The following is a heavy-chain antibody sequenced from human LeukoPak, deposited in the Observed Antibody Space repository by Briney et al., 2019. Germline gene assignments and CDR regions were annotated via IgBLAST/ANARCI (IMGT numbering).Heavy chain of an antibody. J-gene: IGHJ2*01. D-gene: IGHD2-15*01. CDR1: GYTFTGYY. CDR3: ARESSAELLRNWYFDL. Sequence: VSVKLSCKASGYTFTGYYMHWVRRAPGQGLEWMGWINPNSGGTNYAQKFQGRVTMTRDTSISTAYMELSRLRSDDTAVYYCARESSAELLRNWYFDLWGRGTLVTVSS. CDR2: INPNSGGT. V-gene: IGHV1-2*02.